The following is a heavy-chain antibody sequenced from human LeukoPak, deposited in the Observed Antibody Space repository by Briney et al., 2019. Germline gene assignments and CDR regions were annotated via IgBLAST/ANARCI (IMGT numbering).Heavy chain of an antibody. D-gene: IGHD6-6*01. CDR1: GFTFSSYA. J-gene: IGHJ6*02. Sequence: PGGSLRLSCAASGFTFSSYAMSWVRQAPGKGLEWVSAIGTAGDTYYPGSVKGRFTISRENAKNSLYLQMNSLRAGDTAVYYCARGSDGMDVWGQGTTVTVSS. CDR2: IGTAGDT. CDR3: ARGSDGMDV. V-gene: IGHV3-13*01.